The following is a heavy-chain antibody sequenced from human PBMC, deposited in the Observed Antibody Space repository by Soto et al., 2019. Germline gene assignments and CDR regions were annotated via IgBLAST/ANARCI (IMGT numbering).Heavy chain of an antibody. CDR1: GGSISSSNW. D-gene: IGHD1-1*01. CDR2: IYHSGST. CDR3: ARVKTGTKNYYYYGMDV. V-gene: IGHV4-4*02. J-gene: IGHJ6*02. Sequence: SEPLSLTCAVSGGSISSSNWWSWVRQPPGKGLEWIGEIYHSGSTNYNPSLKSRVTISVDKSKNQFSLKLSSVTAADTAVYYCARVKTGTKNYYYYGMDVWGQGTTVTVSS.